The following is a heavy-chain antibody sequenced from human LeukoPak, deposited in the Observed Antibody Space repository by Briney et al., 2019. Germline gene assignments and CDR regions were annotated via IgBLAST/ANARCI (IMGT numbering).Heavy chain of an antibody. Sequence: SVKVSCKASGGTFSSYAISWVRQAPGQGLEWMGRIIPIFGTANYAQKFQGRVTITADESTSTAYMELSSLRSEDTAVYYCARDLFGALYQLLSYNWFDPWGQGTLVTVSS. CDR1: GGTFSSYA. CDR3: ARDLFGALYQLLSYNWFDP. CDR2: IIPIFGTA. J-gene: IGHJ5*02. V-gene: IGHV1-69*13. D-gene: IGHD2-2*01.